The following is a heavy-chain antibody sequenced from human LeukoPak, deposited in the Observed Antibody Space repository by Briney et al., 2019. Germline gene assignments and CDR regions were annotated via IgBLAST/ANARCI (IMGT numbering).Heavy chain of an antibody. J-gene: IGHJ3*01. Sequence: GRSLRLSCAASGFTFADYAMHWVRQTPGKGLEWVSGISWNSGNIDYADSVKGRFTVSRDNAKNSLYLQMNSLRAEDTAVYYCARGVGYYYDSSGEHLSGPWGQGTMVTVSS. D-gene: IGHD3-22*01. CDR2: ISWNSGNI. CDR1: GFTFADYA. V-gene: IGHV3-9*01. CDR3: ARGVGYYYDSSGEHLSGP.